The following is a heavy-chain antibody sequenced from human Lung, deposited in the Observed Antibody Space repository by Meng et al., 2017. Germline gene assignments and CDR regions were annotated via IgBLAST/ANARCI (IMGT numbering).Heavy chain of an antibody. Sequence: QVQLVESGGGVVQPGSSLRLSCAASGFTFSSYGMHWVRQAPGKGLEWVAVISYDGSNKYYADSGKGRFTISRDNSKNTLYLQMNSLRAEDTAVYYCAKDLSKQQQLGELDYWGQGTLVTVSS. CDR1: GFTFSSYG. CDR2: ISYDGSNK. CDR3: AKDLSKQQQLGELDY. D-gene: IGHD6-13*01. J-gene: IGHJ4*02. V-gene: IGHV3-30*18.